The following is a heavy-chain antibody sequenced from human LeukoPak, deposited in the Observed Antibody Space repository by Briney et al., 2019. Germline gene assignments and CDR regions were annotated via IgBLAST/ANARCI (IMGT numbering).Heavy chain of an antibody. Sequence: ASVKVSCKASGYTFTSYDINWVRQATGQGLEWMGWMNPNSGNTGYAQKFQGRVTMTRNTSISTAYMELSSLRSEDTAAYYCARSPSRITMVRGPNFPDYYYYYMDVWGKGTTVTISS. D-gene: IGHD3-10*01. J-gene: IGHJ6*03. CDR1: GYTFTSYD. CDR2: MNPNSGNT. CDR3: ARSPSRITMVRGPNFPDYYYYYMDV. V-gene: IGHV1-8*01.